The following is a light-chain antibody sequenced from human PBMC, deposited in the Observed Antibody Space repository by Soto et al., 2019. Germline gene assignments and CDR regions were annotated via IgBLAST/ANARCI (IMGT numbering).Light chain of an antibody. J-gene: IGKJ1*01. CDR1: QSISSW. CDR3: QQYESYSPWT. Sequence: DIQMTHSPSALSSSLLYIATITCRASQSISSWLAWYQQKPGKAPKLLIYDASTLQSGVPSRYSGSGSGTEFTLTISNLQPDDFATYYCQQYESYSPWTFGQGTKVDIK. CDR2: DAS. V-gene: IGKV1-5*01.